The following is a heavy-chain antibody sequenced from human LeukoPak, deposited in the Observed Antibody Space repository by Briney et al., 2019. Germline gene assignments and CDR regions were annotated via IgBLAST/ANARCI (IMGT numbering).Heavy chain of an antibody. D-gene: IGHD2-15*01. V-gene: IGHV1-18*01. Sequence: ASVKVSCKASGYTFTSYGISWVRQAPGQGLEWMGWISAYNGNTNYAQKLQGRVTMITDTSTSTAYMELRSLRSDDTAVYYCAKDGGYCSGGSCYDFDYWGQGTLVTVSS. CDR2: ISAYNGNT. CDR3: AKDGGYCSGGSCYDFDY. CDR1: GYTFTSYG. J-gene: IGHJ4*02.